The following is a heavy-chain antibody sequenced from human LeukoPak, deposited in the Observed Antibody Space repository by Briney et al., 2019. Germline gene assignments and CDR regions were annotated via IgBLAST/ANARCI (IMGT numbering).Heavy chain of an antibody. CDR2: IYYSGST. CDR3: ARGYCSGGSCYPHDAFDI. CDR1: GGSFSSYY. D-gene: IGHD2-15*01. J-gene: IGHJ3*02. Sequence: SETLSLTCTVSGGSFSSYYWSWIRQPPGKGLEWIGYIYYSGSTNYNPSLKSRVTISVDTSKNQFSLKLSSVTAADTAVYYCARGYCSGGSCYPHDAFDIWGQGTMVTVSS. V-gene: IGHV4-59*01.